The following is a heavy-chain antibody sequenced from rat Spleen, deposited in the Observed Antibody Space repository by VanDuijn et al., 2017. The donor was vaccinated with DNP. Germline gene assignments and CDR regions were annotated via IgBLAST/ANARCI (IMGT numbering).Heavy chain of an antibody. Sequence: EVQLVESGGGLVQPGRSLKLSCAASGFIFSYYDMAWVRQAPTKGLEWVASISTGGDNTYFRDSVKGRFTISRDNAKNTQYLQMDSLRSEDTATYYCATHYNNYFDYWGQGVMVTVSS. V-gene: IGHV5S13*01. CDR3: ATHYNNYFDY. D-gene: IGHD1-10*01. CDR2: ISTGGDNT. CDR1: GFIFSYYD. J-gene: IGHJ2*01.